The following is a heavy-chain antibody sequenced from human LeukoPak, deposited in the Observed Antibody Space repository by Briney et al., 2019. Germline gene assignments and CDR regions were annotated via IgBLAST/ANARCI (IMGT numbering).Heavy chain of an antibody. D-gene: IGHD3-22*01. V-gene: IGHV3-48*01. J-gene: IGHJ4*02. CDR2: ISGSSSTI. CDR3: ARGSTYYDSSGQAPFDY. CDR1: GFTFSSYS. Sequence: GSLRLSCAASGFTFSSYSMNWVRQAPGKGLEWGSYISGSSSTIYYADSVKGRFTISRDDGKNTLYLQMNSLRAEDTAVYYCARGSTYYDSSGQAPFDYWGQGTLSPSPQ.